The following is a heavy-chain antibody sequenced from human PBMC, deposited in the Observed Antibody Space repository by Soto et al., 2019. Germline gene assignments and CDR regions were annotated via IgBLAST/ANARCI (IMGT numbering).Heavy chain of an antibody. V-gene: IGHV4-30-4*01. CDR3: ARDSRNWGCSGGSCYSPDAFDI. Sequence: QVQLQESGPGLVKPSQTLSLTCTVSGGSISSGDYYWSWIRQPPGKGLEWIGYIYYSGSTYYNPFRRSRVTISVDTSKNQFSLKLSSVTAADTAVYYCARDSRNWGCSGGSCYSPDAFDIWGQGTMVTVSS. CDR1: GGSISSGDYY. D-gene: IGHD2-15*01. J-gene: IGHJ3*02. CDR2: IYYSGST.